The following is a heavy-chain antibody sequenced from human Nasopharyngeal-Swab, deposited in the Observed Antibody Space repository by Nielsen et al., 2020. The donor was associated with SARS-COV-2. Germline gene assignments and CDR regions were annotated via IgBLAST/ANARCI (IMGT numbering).Heavy chain of an antibody. V-gene: IGHV4-59*13. CDR3: ARTHVSYYRNWFDP. CDR2: IYYSGST. D-gene: IGHD3-10*01. J-gene: IGHJ5*02. Sequence: PGKGLEWIGSIYYSGSTNYNPSLKSRVTISVDTSKNQFSLKLSSVTAADTAVYYCARTHVSYYRNWFDPWGQGTLVTVSS.